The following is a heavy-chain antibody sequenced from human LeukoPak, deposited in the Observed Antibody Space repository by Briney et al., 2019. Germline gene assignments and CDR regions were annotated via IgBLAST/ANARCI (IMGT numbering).Heavy chain of an antibody. CDR1: GYTFTVYY. CDR2: INPNNGDT. V-gene: IGHV1-2*02. Sequence: GASVKVSCKASGYTFTVYYIHWMRQAPGQGLEWVGWINPNNGDTTYAQRFQGRVTMTSDTSINTVYMELSSLASDDTAVYYCARVNYALDYWGQGSLVIVSS. CDR3: ARVNYALDY. J-gene: IGHJ4*02. D-gene: IGHD2-2*01.